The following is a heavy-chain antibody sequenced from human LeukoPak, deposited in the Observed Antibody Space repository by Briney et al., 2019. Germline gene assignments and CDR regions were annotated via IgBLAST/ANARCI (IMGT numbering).Heavy chain of an antibody. CDR2: ISGSGANT. CDR1: GFTFDNYA. J-gene: IGHJ4*02. V-gene: IGHV3-23*01. D-gene: IGHD4-17*01. CDR3: ARDHYGDYAY. Sequence: GGSLRLSCAASGFTFDNYAMTWVRQAPGKGLEWVSSISGSGANTYYADSVKGRFTISRDKSRNTLYLQMNSLRAEDTAVYYCARDHYGDYAYWGQGTLVTVSS.